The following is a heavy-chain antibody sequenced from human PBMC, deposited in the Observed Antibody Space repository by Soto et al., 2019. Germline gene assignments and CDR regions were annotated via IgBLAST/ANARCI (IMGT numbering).Heavy chain of an antibody. V-gene: IGHV1-69*12. Sequence: QVQLVQSGAEVKKPGSSVKVSCKASGGTFSSYAISWVRQAPGQGLEWMGGIIPIFGTANYAQKFQGRVTITADESTSTAYMELSSLRSEDTAVYYCAREVPTYYDILTGYQPIYFDYWGQGTLVTVYS. CDR1: GGTFSSYA. D-gene: IGHD3-9*01. CDR2: IIPIFGTA. CDR3: AREVPTYYDILTGYQPIYFDY. J-gene: IGHJ4*02.